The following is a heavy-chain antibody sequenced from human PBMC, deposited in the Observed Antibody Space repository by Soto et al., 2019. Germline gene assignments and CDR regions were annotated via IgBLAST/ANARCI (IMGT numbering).Heavy chain of an antibody. J-gene: IGHJ6*02. CDR3: ARDLPGGMDV. CDR1: GFTFSSNY. Sequence: VSLRLSCAASGFTFSSNYMSWVRQAPWEGLEWVSVIYSGGSTYYADSVKGRFTISRDNSKNTLYLQMNSLRAEDTAVYYCARDLPGGMDVWGQGTTVTVSS. CDR2: IYSGGST. V-gene: IGHV3-53*01.